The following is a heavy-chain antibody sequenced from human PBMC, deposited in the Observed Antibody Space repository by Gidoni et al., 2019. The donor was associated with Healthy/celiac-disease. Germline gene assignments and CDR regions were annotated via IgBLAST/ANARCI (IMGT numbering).Heavy chain of an antibody. D-gene: IGHD3-3*01. CDR2: INHSGST. V-gene: IGHV4-34*01. CDR1: GGSFSGYY. Sequence: QVQLQQWGAGLLKPSETLSLTCAVYGGSFSGYYWSWIRQPPGKGLEWIGEINHSGSTNYNPSLKSRVTISVDTSKNQFSLKLSSVTAADTAVYYCARGDDDFWSGYPRPHHFDYWGQGTLVTVSS. J-gene: IGHJ4*02. CDR3: ARGDDDFWSGYPRPHHFDY.